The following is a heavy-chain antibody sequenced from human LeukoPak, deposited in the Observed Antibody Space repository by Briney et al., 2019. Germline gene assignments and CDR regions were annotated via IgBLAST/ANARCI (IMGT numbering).Heavy chain of an antibody. D-gene: IGHD5-12*01. Sequence: SETLSLTCSVSGGSINSYYWSWIRQPPGKGLEWIGYIYTSGSTNYNPSLKSRVTISVGTSKNQFSLKLSSVTAADTAVYYCARRRVATRDAFDIWGQGTMVTVSS. CDR1: GGSINSYY. CDR2: IYTSGST. J-gene: IGHJ3*02. CDR3: ARRRVATRDAFDI. V-gene: IGHV4-4*09.